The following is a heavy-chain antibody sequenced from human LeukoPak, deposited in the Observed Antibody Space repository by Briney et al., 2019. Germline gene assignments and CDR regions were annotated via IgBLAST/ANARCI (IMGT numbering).Heavy chain of an antibody. J-gene: IGHJ4*02. Sequence: SETLSLTFTVSGGSISSYYWSWIRQPAGKGLEWIGRIYTSGSTNYNPSLKSRVTMSVDTSKNQFSLKLSSVTAADTAVYYCARGPRYCSSTSCYELDYWGQGTQVTVSS. CDR2: IYTSGST. CDR3: ARGPRYCSSTSCYELDY. V-gene: IGHV4-4*07. D-gene: IGHD2-2*01. CDR1: GGSISSYY.